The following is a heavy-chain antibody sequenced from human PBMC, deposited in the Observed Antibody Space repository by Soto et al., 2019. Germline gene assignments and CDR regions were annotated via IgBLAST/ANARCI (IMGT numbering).Heavy chain of an antibody. J-gene: IGHJ4*02. D-gene: IGHD3-3*01. V-gene: IGHV3-11*06. CDR1: GFTFSDYF. CDR3: GKGDTIFGVVDD. CDR2: INNDATYR. Sequence: GSLRLSCAGSGFTFSDYFITWIRQAPGKGLEWISYINNDATYRKYADSVKGRFTVSRDNAKNSVFLQMNSLRPEDTALYYCGKGDTIFGVVDDWGPGTLVTVSS.